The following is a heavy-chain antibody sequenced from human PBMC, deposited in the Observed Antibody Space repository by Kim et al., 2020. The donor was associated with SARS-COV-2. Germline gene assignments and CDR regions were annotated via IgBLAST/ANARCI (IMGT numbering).Heavy chain of an antibody. V-gene: IGHV4-39*01. CDR3: GSSPGGSSWYLGRFDP. Sequence: SETLSLTCTVSGGSISSNSYYWGWIRQPPGKGLEWIGSIYYSGSTYYNPSLKSRVTISVDTSKNQFSLNLSCVTAADTAVYYCGSSPGGSSWYLGRFDPWGQGTLVTVSS. CDR2: IYYSGST. J-gene: IGHJ5*02. D-gene: IGHD6-13*01. CDR1: GGSISSNSYY.